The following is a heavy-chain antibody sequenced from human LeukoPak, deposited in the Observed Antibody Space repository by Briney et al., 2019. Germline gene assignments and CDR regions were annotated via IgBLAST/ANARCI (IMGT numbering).Heavy chain of an antibody. CDR1: GLTYSSFA. V-gene: IGHV3-23*01. CDR3: AKSSSSNCYSPHDY. J-gene: IGHJ4*02. D-gene: IGHD2-2*01. CDR2: ISGSGDST. Sequence: GGSLRLFCTASGLTYSSFAMSWVRQAPGKGLEWVSVISGSGDSTYYAGSAKGRFTISRDNSKNTLYLQMNSLRAEDTAIYYCAKSSSSNCYSPHDYWGQGTLVTVSS.